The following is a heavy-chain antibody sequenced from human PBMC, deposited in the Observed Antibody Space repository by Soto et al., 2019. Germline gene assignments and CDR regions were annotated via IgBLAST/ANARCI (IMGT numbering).Heavy chain of an antibody. D-gene: IGHD6-13*01. CDR3: ARTYSSSWSPFDY. V-gene: IGHV4-34*01. J-gene: IGHJ4*02. Sequence: PSETRSLTCAVYGVSFSGYYWSWIRQPPGKGLEWIGEINQSGSTNYNPSLKSRVTISVDTSKNQFSLKLSSVTAADTAVYYCARTYSSSWSPFDYWGQGTLVTVSS. CDR1: GVSFSGYY. CDR2: INQSGST.